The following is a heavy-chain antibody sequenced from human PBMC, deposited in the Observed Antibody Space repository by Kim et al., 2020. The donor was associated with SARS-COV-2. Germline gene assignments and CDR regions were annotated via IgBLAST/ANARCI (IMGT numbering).Heavy chain of an antibody. CDR3: ASQTGDQEGDFDY. Sequence: SETLSLTCTVSGGSVSSGSYYWSWIRQPPGKGLEWIGYIYYSGSTNYNPSLKSRVTISVDTSKNQFSLKLSSVTAADTAVYYCASQTGDQEGDFDYWGQGTLVTVSS. D-gene: IGHD7-27*01. CDR1: GGSVSSGSYY. J-gene: IGHJ4*02. V-gene: IGHV4-61*01. CDR2: IYYSGST.